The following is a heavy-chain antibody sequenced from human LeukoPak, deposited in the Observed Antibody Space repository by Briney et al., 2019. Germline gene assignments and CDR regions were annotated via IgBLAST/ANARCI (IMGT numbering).Heavy chain of an antibody. CDR2: ISAYNGNT. J-gene: IGHJ4*02. Sequence: ASVKVSCKASGYTFTSYGISWVRQAPGQGLEWMGWISAYNGNTNYAQKFQGRVTITRDTSASTAYMELSSLRPEDTAVYYCARDSYDLGGPVADNPFDYWGQGTLVTVSS. D-gene: IGHD6-19*01. V-gene: IGHV1-18*01. CDR3: ARDSYDLGGPVADNPFDY. CDR1: GYTFTSYG.